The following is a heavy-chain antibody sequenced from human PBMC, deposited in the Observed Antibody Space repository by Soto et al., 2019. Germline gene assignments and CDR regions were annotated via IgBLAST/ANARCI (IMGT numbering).Heavy chain of an antibody. CDR2: ISGSGGST. CDR3: AKDLGGIAVAGTGGKRDYYYYYGMDV. Sequence: GGSLRLSCAASGFTFSSYAMSWVRQAPGKWLEWVSAISGSGGSTYYADSVKGRFTISRDNSKNTLYLQMNSLRAEDTAVYYCAKDLGGIAVAGTGGKRDYYYYYGMDVWGQGTMVTVSS. CDR1: GFTFSSYA. J-gene: IGHJ6*02. V-gene: IGHV3-23*01. D-gene: IGHD6-19*01.